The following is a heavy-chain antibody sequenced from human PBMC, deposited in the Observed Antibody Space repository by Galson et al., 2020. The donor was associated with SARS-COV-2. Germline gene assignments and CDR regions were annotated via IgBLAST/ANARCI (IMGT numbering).Heavy chain of an antibody. V-gene: IGHV3-49*04. CDR2: IRSIAYGGTT. Sequence: GSGFTFDDSALSWVRQAPGKGLEWVGFIRSIAYGGTTEYAASVKGRFSLSRDDSKSIAYLQMNSLKTEDTAVYYCARYYFDSSVDYYYFDYWGRGTLVTVPS. CDR3: ARYYFDSSVDYYYFDY. J-gene: IGHJ4*02. CDR1: GFTFDDSA. D-gene: IGHD3-22*01.